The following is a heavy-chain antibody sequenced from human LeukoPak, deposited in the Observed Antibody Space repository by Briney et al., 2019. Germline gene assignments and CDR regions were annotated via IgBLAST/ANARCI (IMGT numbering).Heavy chain of an antibody. CDR3: ARGDIVYGMDV. D-gene: IGHD2-15*01. J-gene: IGHJ6*02. CDR1: GYTFTGYF. Sequence: ASVKVSCKASGYTFTGYFMHWVRQAPGQGLKWMGWINPNSGGTDYAQKFQGSVTMTRDTSIRTAYMELSRLRSDDTAVYYCARGDIVYGMDVWGQGTTVTVSS. CDR2: INPNSGGT. V-gene: IGHV1-2*02.